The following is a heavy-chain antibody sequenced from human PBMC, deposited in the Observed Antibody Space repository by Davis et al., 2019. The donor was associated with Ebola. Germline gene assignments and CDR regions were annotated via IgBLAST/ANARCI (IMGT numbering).Heavy chain of an antibody. J-gene: IGHJ4*02. CDR3: ARAELYSGYPY. Sequence: PSETLSLTCAVYGGSFSGYYWSWIRQHPGKGLEWIGYIYYSGSTYYNPSLKSRVTISVDTSKNQFSLKLSSVTAADTAVYYCARAELYSGYPYWGQGTLVTVSS. CDR2: IYYSGST. CDR1: GGSFSGYY. V-gene: IGHV4-31*11. D-gene: IGHD5-12*01.